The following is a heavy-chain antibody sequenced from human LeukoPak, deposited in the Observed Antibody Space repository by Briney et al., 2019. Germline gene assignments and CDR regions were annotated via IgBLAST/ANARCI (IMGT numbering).Heavy chain of an antibody. Sequence: GGSLRLSCVVSGFTVSSKYMSWVRQAPGKGLEWVSVIYSGDITYYADSVKGRFTISRDISKNTLYLHVNSLRAEDMAVYYCARGGSSGIFYFYMDVWGKGTTVTISS. CDR2: IYSGDIT. J-gene: IGHJ6*03. D-gene: IGHD3-10*01. CDR1: GFTVSSKY. V-gene: IGHV3-66*01. CDR3: ARGGSSGIFYFYMDV.